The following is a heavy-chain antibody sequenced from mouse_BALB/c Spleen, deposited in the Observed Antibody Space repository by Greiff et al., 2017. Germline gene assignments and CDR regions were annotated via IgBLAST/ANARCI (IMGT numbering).Heavy chain of an antibody. Sequence: EVMLVESGGGLVKPGGSLKLSCAASGFTFSDYYMYWVRQTPEKRLEWVATISDGGSYTYYPDSVKGRFTISRDNAKNNLYLQMSSLKSEDTAMYYCAREDSSSWFAYWGQGTLVTVSA. CDR3: AREDSSSWFAY. J-gene: IGHJ3*01. V-gene: IGHV5-4*02. CDR2: ISDGGSYT. D-gene: IGHD1-1*01. CDR1: GFTFSDYY.